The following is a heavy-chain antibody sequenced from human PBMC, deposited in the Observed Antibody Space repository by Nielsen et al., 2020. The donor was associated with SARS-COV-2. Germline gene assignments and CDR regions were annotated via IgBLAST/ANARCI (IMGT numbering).Heavy chain of an antibody. CDR1: GGSFSSYY. D-gene: IGHD6-25*01. Sequence: SETLSLTCAVYGGSFSSYYWGWIRQPPGKGLEWIGSIYYSGSTYYNPSLKSRVTISVDTSKNQFSPKLSSVTAADTAVYYCARLDSGCLDVWGQGTTVTVSS. V-gene: IGHV4-39*01. CDR3: ARLDSGCLDV. CDR2: IYYSGST. J-gene: IGHJ6*02.